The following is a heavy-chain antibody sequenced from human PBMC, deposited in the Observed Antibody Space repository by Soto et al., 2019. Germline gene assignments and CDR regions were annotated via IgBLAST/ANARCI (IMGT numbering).Heavy chain of an antibody. Sequence: QVQLVETGGGLVKPGGSLRLSCAASGFTFSDYYMTWIRQAPGKGLEWVSYIPSSSGSTIYYADSVKGRFTISRDNAKNSLYLQMNSLTAEDTAVYYCARVRHQGDNYNDRTFDYWGQGTLVTVSS. J-gene: IGHJ4*02. CDR2: IPSSSGSTI. CDR1: GFTFSDYY. CDR3: ARVRHQGDNYNDRTFDY. V-gene: IGHV3-11*01. D-gene: IGHD1-20*01.